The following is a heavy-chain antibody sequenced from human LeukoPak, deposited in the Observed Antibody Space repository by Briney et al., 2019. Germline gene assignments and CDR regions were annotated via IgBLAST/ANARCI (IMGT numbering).Heavy chain of an antibody. J-gene: IGHJ5*02. CDR3: ARLAAAAKGLFDP. CDR1: GFTFSDYY. D-gene: IGHD6-13*01. CDR2: ISSSGSTI. V-gene: IGHV3-11*01. Sequence: GGSLRVSCAASGFTFSDYYMSWIRQARGKGLEWVSYISSSGSTIYYADSVKGRFTISRDNAKNSLYLQMNSLRAEDTAVYYCARLAAAAKGLFDPWGQGTLVTVSS.